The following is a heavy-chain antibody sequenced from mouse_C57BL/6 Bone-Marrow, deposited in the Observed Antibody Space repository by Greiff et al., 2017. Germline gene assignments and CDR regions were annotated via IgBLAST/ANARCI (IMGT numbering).Heavy chain of an antibody. CDR1: GYTFTGYW. Sequence: VQLQQSGAELMKPGASVKLSCKATGYTFTGYWIEWVKQRPGHGLEWIGEILPGSGSTNSNEKFKGKATLTADTSSNTAYMQLSSLTTEDSAIYYCARSDNFHYWGQGTTLTVSS. CDR2: ILPGSGST. V-gene: IGHV1-9*01. J-gene: IGHJ2*01. CDR3: ARSDNFHY. D-gene: IGHD1-3*01.